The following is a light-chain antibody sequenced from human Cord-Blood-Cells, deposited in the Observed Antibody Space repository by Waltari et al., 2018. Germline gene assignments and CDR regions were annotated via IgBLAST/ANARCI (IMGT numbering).Light chain of an antibody. CDR3: CSYGGSSNWV. CDR1: SRNFWSYYF. Sequence: SPLPQPAAVSGSAGQASTISRTGTSRNFWSYYFVSWYQQHPGKAPKLMIYEGSRRPAGASNRSSGSKSGNTSSLTISGLPAEEEADYYCCSYGGSSNWVFGGGTKLTVL. V-gene: IGLV2-23*01. J-gene: IGLJ3*02. CDR2: EGS.